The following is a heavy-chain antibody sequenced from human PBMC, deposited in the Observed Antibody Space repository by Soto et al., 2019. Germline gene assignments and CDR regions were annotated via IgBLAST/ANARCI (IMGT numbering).Heavy chain of an antibody. CDR1: GGTFSSYA. CDR2: IIPIFGTA. CDR3: ERGAHVRASFDD. Sequence: ASVKVSCKASGGTFSSYAISWVRQAPVQVLEWMVGIIPIFGTANYAQKFQGRVTITADESTSTAYMELSSLRSEDTAVYYCERGAHVRASFDDWGPGTLVTVSS. V-gene: IGHV1-69*13. J-gene: IGHJ4*02.